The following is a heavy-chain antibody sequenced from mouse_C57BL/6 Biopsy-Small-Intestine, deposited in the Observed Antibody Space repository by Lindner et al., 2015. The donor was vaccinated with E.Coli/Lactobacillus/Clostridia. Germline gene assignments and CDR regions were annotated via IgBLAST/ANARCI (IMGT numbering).Heavy chain of an antibody. D-gene: IGHD3-3*01. J-gene: IGHJ3*01. CDR2: INPSTGGT. Sequence: VQLQESGPELVKPGASVKISCKASGYSFTGYYMNWVKQSPEKSPEWIGEINPSTGGTTYNQKFKAKATLTVDKSSSTAYMQLKSLTSEDSAVYYCARQEGPWFAYWGQGTLVTVSA. CDR3: ARQEGPWFAY. CDR1: GYSFTGYY. V-gene: IGHV1-42*01.